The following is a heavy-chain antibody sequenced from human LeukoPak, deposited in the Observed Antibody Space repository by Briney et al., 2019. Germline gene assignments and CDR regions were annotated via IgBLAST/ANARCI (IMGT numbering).Heavy chain of an antibody. Sequence: SEALSLTCAVSGGSITSTFWWTWVRQPPGKGLEWIGDIYYSGSTNYNPSLKSRVTISADKSNNQFSLNLSSVTAADTAVYYCASIEGPHSLAGYDQYYYYGMDVWGQGTTVTVSS. CDR3: ASIEGPHSLAGYDQYYYYGMDV. CDR1: GGSITSTFW. CDR2: IYYSGST. D-gene: IGHD5-12*01. V-gene: IGHV4-4*02. J-gene: IGHJ6*02.